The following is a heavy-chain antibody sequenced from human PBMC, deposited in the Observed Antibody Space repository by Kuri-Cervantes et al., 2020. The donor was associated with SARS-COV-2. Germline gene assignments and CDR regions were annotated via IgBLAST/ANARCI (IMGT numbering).Heavy chain of an antibody. V-gene: IGHV4-34*01. CDR3: ARDGRIGLDV. J-gene: IGHJ6*02. CDR1: GGSLSGYY. Sequence: SETLSLTCAVYGGSLSGYYWSWIRQPPGKGLEWIGEIDHSGNTNYNPSLKSRVTISVDTSKNQFSLKLSSVTAADTAVYYCARDGRIGLDVWGQGTTVTVSS. CDR2: IDHSGNT. D-gene: IGHD2-15*01.